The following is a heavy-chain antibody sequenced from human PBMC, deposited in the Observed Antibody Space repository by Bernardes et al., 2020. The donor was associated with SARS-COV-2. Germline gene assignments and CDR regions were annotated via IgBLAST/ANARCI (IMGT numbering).Heavy chain of an antibody. V-gene: IGHV4-4*09. D-gene: IGHD3-3*01. J-gene: IGHJ6*02. CDR1: GGPISSYF. Sequence: SETLSLTCTVSGGPISSYFWPWIPKPPEKGRGGFGNVFSGGSTNYNPPLKSRAIISEDTSNNEFSLELTSVTAADTAVYYCAGSLEDHYYYGMDVWGQGTTVTVSS. CDR2: VFSGGST. CDR3: AGSLEDHYYYGMDV.